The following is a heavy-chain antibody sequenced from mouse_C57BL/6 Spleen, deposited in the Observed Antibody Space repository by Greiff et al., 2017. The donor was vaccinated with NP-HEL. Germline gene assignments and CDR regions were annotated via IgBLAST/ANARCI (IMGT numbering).Heavy chain of an antibody. CDR3: ARYGSSETFDY. Sequence: QVHVKQSGAELVKPGASVKLSCKASGYTFTSYWMHWVKQRPGQGLEWIGMIHPNSGSTNYNEKFKSKATLTVDKSSSTAYMQLSSLTSEDSAVYYCARYGSSETFDYWGQGTTLTVSS. CDR1: GYTFTSYW. D-gene: IGHD1-1*01. V-gene: IGHV1-64*01. CDR2: IHPNSGST. J-gene: IGHJ2*01.